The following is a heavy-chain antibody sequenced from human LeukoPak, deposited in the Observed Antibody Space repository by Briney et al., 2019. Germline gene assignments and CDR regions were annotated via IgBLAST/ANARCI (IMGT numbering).Heavy chain of an antibody. CDR2: IIPIFGTA. CDR1: GGTFSSYA. J-gene: IGHJ5*02. V-gene: IGHV1-69*05. Sequence: SVKVSCKASGGTFSSYAVSWVRQAPGQGLEWMGGIIPIFGTANYAQKFQGRVTVTTDESTSTAYMELSSLRSEDTAVYYCAREFNSFDWFDPWGQGTLVTVSS. CDR3: AREFNSFDWFDP. D-gene: IGHD5-18*01.